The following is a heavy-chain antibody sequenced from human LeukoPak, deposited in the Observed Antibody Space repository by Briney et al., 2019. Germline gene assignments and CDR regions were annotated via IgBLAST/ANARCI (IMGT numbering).Heavy chain of an antibody. J-gene: IGHJ4*02. Sequence: PSETLSLTCAVYGGSFSGYYWSWIRQPPGKGLEWIGEINHSGSTNYNPSLKSRVTISVDTSKNQFSLKLSSVTAADTAVYYCARGGGILNRYYKDPTIWDQGTLGNVSS. CDR1: GGSFSGYY. CDR3: ARGGGILNRYYKDPTI. D-gene: IGHD3-9*01. CDR2: INHSGST. V-gene: IGHV4-34*01.